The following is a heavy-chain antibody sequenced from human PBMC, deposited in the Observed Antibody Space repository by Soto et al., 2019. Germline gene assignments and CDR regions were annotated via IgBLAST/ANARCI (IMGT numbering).Heavy chain of an antibody. Sequence: GGSLRLSCAASGFTFSSYSMNWVRQAPGKGLEWASSISSSSSYIYYADSVKGRFTISRDNARNSLYLQMNSLRAEDTAVYYCARGGSSWYRDHYEEDYWGQGT. D-gene: IGHD6-13*01. CDR1: GFTFSSYS. J-gene: IGHJ4*02. V-gene: IGHV3-21*01. CDR3: ARGGSSWYRDHYEEDY. CDR2: ISSSSSYI.